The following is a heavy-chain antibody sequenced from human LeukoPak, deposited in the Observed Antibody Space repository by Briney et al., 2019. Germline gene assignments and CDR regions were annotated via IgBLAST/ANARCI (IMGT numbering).Heavy chain of an antibody. D-gene: IGHD5-24*01. CDR1: GGSISSSSYY. CDR3: ARGTDMTPITGYYSFVY. Sequence: SETLSLTCTVSGGSISSSSYYWGWIRQPPGKGLEWIGSIYYSGSTYYNPSLKSRVTISVDTSKNQFSLKLSSVTAADTAVYYCARGTDMTPITGYYSFVYWGQGTLVSVSS. CDR2: IYYSGST. V-gene: IGHV4-39*07. J-gene: IGHJ4*02.